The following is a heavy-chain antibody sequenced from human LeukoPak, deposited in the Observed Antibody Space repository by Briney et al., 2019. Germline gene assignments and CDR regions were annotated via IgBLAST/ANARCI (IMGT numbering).Heavy chain of an antibody. V-gene: IGHV3-74*01. CDR1: GFTFSSYW. CDR3: ARASTYNINWFDH. CDR2: INGDGSTT. D-gene: IGHD3-10*01. J-gene: IGHJ5*02. Sequence: QSGGSLRLSCAASGFTFSSYWMHWVRQAPGKGLVCVSRINGDGSTTTYADSVKGRFTISRDNAESTLYLQMNSLRAEDTAVYYCARASTYNINWFDHWGQGTLVTVSS.